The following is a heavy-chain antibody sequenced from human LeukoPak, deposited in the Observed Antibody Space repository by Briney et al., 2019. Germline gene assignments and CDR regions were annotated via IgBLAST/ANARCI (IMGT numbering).Heavy chain of an antibody. D-gene: IGHD6-13*01. V-gene: IGHV3-53*05. Sequence: PGGSLRLSCAASGFTVSSNYMSWVRQAPGKGLEWVSVIYSGGSTYYADSVKGRFTISRDNSKNTLYLQMNSLRAEDTAVYYCAGGYSSSWSLYFDYWGQGTLVTVSS. CDR2: IYSGGST. CDR1: GFTVSSNY. CDR3: AGGYSSSWSLYFDY. J-gene: IGHJ4*02.